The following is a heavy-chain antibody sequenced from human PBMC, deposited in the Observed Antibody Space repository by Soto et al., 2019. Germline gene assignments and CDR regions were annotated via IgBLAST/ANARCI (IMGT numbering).Heavy chain of an antibody. Sequence: SETLSLTCTVSGGSISSSSYYWGWIRQPPGKGLEWIGSIYYSGSTYYNPSLKSRVTISVDTSKNQFSLKLSSVTAADTAVYYCARVDFDWLSYFDYWGQGTLVTAPQ. V-gene: IGHV4-39*01. D-gene: IGHD3-9*01. J-gene: IGHJ4*02. CDR3: ARVDFDWLSYFDY. CDR1: GGSISSSSYY. CDR2: IYYSGST.